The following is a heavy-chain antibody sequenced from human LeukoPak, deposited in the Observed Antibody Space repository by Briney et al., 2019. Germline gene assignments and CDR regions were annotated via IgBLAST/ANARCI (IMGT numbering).Heavy chain of an antibody. V-gene: IGHV4-34*01. D-gene: IGHD3-10*01. CDR1: GGSFSGYY. CDR3: ARGGIWFGDVGDAFDI. CDR2: INHSGST. Sequence: SETLSLTCAVYGGSFSGYYWSWIRQPPGKGLEWIGEINHSGSTNYNPSLKSRVTISVDTSKNQFSLKLSFVTAADTAVYYCARGGIWFGDVGDAFDIWGQGTMATVSS. J-gene: IGHJ3*02.